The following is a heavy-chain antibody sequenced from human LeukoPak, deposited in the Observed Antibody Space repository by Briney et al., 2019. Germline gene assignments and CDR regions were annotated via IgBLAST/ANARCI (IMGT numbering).Heavy chain of an antibody. J-gene: IGHJ4*02. CDR3: ARAGLLLWFGELLSFDY. D-gene: IGHD3-10*01. Sequence: ASVKVSCKASGYTFTGYYMHWVRQAPGQGLEWMGWINPNSGGTNYAQKFQGRVTVTRDTSISTAYMELSGLRSDDTAVYYCARAGLLLWFGELLSFDYWGQGTLVTVSS. CDR2: INPNSGGT. CDR1: GYTFTGYY. V-gene: IGHV1-2*02.